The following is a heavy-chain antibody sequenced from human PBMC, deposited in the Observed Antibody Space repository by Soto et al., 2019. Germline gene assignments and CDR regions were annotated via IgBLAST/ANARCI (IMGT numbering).Heavy chain of an antibody. CDR2: ISVYSGNT. Sequence: QVELVQSGAELKKPGASVKVSCEASGYTFTSYGVSWVRQAPGQGLEWMGWISVYSGNTNYARKLQGRVTMTRDIYTRAVYMELRSLTSDDTAVYYCGRDSWGLAVPDYHYYAMDVWGQGTTVTVSS. D-gene: IGHD6-19*01. CDR1: GYTFTSYG. CDR3: GRDSWGLAVPDYHYYAMDV. V-gene: IGHV1-18*04. J-gene: IGHJ6*02.